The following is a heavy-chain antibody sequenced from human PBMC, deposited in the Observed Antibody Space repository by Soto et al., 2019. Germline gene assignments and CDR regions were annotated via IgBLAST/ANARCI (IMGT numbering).Heavy chain of an antibody. CDR1: GFTFDDYA. CDR2: ISWNSGSK. D-gene: IGHD3-22*01. J-gene: IGHJ4*02. Sequence: GGSLRLSCAASGFTFDDYAMRWVRQAPGKGLEWVSGISWNSGSKVFADSVKGRFTISRDNAKNSLYLQMNSLRAEDTALYYCAKDYYNTITGFDYWGKGTRVTVSS. CDR3: AKDYYNTITGFDY. V-gene: IGHV3-9*01.